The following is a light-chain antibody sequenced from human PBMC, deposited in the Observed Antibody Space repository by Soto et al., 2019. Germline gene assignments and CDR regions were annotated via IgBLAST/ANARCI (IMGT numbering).Light chain of an antibody. CDR1: ESVNNN. J-gene: IGKJ4*01. Sequence: EIVMTQSPATLSVSPGERATLSCRASESVNNNLAWYQQKPGQPPRLLIYLASIRATGIPARFSGSGPGTEFTLTISSLQSEDFAVYYCQQYNKWPLSFGGGTKAEL. CDR2: LAS. CDR3: QQYNKWPLS. V-gene: IGKV3D-15*01.